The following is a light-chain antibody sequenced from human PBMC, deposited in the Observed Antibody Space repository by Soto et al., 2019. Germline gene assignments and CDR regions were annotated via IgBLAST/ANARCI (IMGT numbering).Light chain of an antibody. CDR2: EGH. J-gene: IGLJ1*01. V-gene: IGLV2-23*01. CDR1: SGFVGSLSL. CDR3: CLYIGATTYV. Sequence: QSVLAQPASVSGSPGQSLTLSCTGTSGFVGSLSLVSWYQQHPGKPPKVMISEGHRRPSGVPDRFSGSTSVNSACPTISGLQSDDEADYYCCLYIGATTYVFGTGTKVTVL.